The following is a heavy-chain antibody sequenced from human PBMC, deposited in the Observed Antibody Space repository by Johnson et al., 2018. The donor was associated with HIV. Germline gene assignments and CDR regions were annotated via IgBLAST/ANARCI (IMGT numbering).Heavy chain of an antibody. V-gene: IGHV3-9*01. CDR1: GFTFDDYA. Sequence: LVESGGGVVQPGGSLRLSCAASGFTFDDYAMHWVRQAPGKGLEWVSGLSWNSGSIGYADSVKGRFTISRDNAKNSLYLQMNSLRAGDTAVYYCARSPETGDRLWRAFDIWGHGTMVTVSS. D-gene: IGHD4-17*01. CDR3: ARSPETGDRLWRAFDI. CDR2: LSWNSGSI. J-gene: IGHJ3*02.